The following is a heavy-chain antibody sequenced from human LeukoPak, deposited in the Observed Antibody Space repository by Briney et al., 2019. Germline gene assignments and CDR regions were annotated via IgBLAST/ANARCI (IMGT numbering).Heavy chain of an antibody. J-gene: IGHJ3*02. CDR2: ISRNGGST. Sequence: GGSLRLSCAASGFTFSSYAMHWVRQAPGKGLESVSAISRNGGSTSYAHSVKGRLTIPRDNSKNTLYLQMGSLRAEDMAVYYCAKDSRTTHAFDIWGQGTMVTVSS. D-gene: IGHD2/OR15-2a*01. V-gene: IGHV3-64*01. CDR1: GFTFSSYA. CDR3: AKDSRTTHAFDI.